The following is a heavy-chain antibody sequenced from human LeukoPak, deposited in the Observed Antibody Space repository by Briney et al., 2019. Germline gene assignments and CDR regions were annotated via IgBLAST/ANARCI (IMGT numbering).Heavy chain of an antibody. V-gene: IGHV3-48*03. CDR2: ISSSGSTI. J-gene: IGHJ6*02. CDR1: GFTFSSYE. D-gene: IGHD4-17*01. CDR3: ARDFTYGDYGQYYYYYGMDV. Sequence: GGSLRLSCAASGFTFSSYEMNWVRQAPGKGLEWVSYISSSGSTIYYADSVKGRFTISRDNAKKLLYLQMNSLRVEDTAVYYCARDFTYGDYGQYYYYYGMDVWGQGTTVTVSS.